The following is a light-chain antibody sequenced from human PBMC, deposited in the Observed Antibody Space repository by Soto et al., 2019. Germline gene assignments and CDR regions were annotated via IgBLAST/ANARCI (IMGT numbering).Light chain of an antibody. V-gene: IGKV4-1*01. CDR1: QTILYNSNNRNY. Sequence: DIVMTQSPDSLTVSLGARATINCRSSQTILYNSNNRNYLSWYQQKPGQPPKLLIHWASTRDSGVPARFSGSGSGRDFTLTISSLPAEDVAVYSCHQYFRPPITFGGGTRVE. CDR3: HQYFRPPIT. CDR2: WAS. J-gene: IGKJ4*01.